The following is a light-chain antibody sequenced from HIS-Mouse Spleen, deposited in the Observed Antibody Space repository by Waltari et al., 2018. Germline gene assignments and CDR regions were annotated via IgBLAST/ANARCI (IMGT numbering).Light chain of an antibody. CDR1: SSDVWSYNL. CDR2: EGS. V-gene: IGLV2-23*01. CDR3: CSYAGSSTLV. Sequence: QSALTQPASVSGSPGPSITLSCNGTSSDVWSYNLFSWYQQHPGKAPKRMIYEGSKRPSGVSNRFSGSKSCNTASLTISGLQAEDEADYYCCSYAGSSTLVFGGGTKLTVL. J-gene: IGLJ2*01.